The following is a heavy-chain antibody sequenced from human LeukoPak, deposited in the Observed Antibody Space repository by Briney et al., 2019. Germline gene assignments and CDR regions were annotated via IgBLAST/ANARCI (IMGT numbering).Heavy chain of an antibody. CDR1: GGSISSYY. CDR2: IYDSGST. Sequence: SETLSLTCTVSGGSISSYYWSWIRQPPGKGLEWIGYIYDSGSTNFNPSLKSRVTISVDTSKNQFSLKVSSVTAADTAVYYCASLTTADAFDIWGQGTMVTVSS. D-gene: IGHD3-22*01. CDR3: ASLTTADAFDI. J-gene: IGHJ3*02. V-gene: IGHV4-59*01.